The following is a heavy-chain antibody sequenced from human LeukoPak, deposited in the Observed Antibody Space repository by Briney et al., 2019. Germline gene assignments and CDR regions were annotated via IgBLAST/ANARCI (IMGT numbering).Heavy chain of an antibody. D-gene: IGHD4-23*01. CDR3: ASVSSDSTVVTPHFDY. J-gene: IGHJ4*02. CDR1: GGSISSGGYY. CDR2: IYYSGST. Sequence: SETLSLTCTVSGGSISSGGYYWRWIRQHPGKGLEWIGYIYYSGSTYYNPSLKSRVTISVDTSKNQFSLKLSSVTAADTAVYYCASVSSDSTVVTPHFDYWGQGTLVTVSS. V-gene: IGHV4-31*03.